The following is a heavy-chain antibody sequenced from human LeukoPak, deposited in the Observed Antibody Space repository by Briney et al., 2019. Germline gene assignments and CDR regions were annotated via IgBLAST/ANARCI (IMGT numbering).Heavy chain of an antibody. V-gene: IGHV1-18*04. CDR2: ISANNGEI. J-gene: IGHJ4*02. CDR3: ARVPPSGHQVFGSDY. Sequence: GASVMVSCKASGFTFTNYGISWVRQAPGQGLEWMSWISANNGEIRYAQKFQGRVIMTTDTSTTTAYMELPSLRSDDAAVYYCARVPPSGHQVFGSDYWGQGTQVTVSS. CDR1: GFTFTNYG. D-gene: IGHD3-3*01.